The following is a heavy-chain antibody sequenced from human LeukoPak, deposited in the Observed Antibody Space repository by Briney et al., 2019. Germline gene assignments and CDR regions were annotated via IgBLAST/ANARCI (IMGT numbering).Heavy chain of an antibody. CDR1: GFTFSSYS. Sequence: PGGSLRLSCAASGFTFSSYSMNWVRQAPGKGLEWVSSISSSSSYIYYADSVKGRFTISRDNAKNSLYLQMNSLRAEDTAVYYCARTYGENIVVVPAASHWGQGTLVTVSS. CDR2: ISSSSSYI. V-gene: IGHV3-21*01. D-gene: IGHD2-2*01. CDR3: ARTYGENIVVVPAASH. J-gene: IGHJ4*02.